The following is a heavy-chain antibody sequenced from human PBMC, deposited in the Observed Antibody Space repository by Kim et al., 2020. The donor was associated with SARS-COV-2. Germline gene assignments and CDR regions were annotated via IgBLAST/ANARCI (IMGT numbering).Heavy chain of an antibody. V-gene: IGHV3-21*06. J-gene: IGHJ3*01. CDR1: GFTFSSYN. Sequence: GGSLRLSCAASGFTFSSYNMNWVRQAPGKGREWVAHISTRSDFIYYADSLRGRSTISRDNTKNSLFLHVNSLRAEDTAVYYCARGRGVNRWKDAFEVWGQGTLITVSS. CDR3: ARGRGVNRWKDAFEV. D-gene: IGHD1-1*01. CDR2: ISTRSDFI.